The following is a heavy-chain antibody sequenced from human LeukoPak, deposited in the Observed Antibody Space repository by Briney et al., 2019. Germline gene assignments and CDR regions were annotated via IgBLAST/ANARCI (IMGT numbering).Heavy chain of an antibody. CDR3: AARSGWDAFDI. Sequence: GGSLRLSCAASGFTVSSNYMSWVRQAPGKGLEWVSVIYSGGSTYYADSVKGRFTISRDNSKNTLYLQMNSLRAEDTAVYYCAARSGWDAFDIWAKGQWSPSLQ. V-gene: IGHV3-53*01. CDR2: IYSGGST. J-gene: IGHJ3*02. CDR1: GFTVSSNY. D-gene: IGHD6-19*01.